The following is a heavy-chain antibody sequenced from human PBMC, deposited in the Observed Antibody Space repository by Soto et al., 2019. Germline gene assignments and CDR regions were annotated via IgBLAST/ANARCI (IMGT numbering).Heavy chain of an antibody. CDR1: GFTFSSYA. D-gene: IGHD3-22*01. CDR2: ISYDGSNK. Sequence: GGSLRLSCTASGFTFSSYAMHWVRQAPGKGLEWVAVISYDGSNKYYADSVKGRFTISRDNSKNTLYLQMNSLRAEDTAVYYCARWDSSGYYYYYGMDVWGQGTTVTVPS. CDR3: ARWDSSGYYYYYGMDV. J-gene: IGHJ6*02. V-gene: IGHV3-30-3*01.